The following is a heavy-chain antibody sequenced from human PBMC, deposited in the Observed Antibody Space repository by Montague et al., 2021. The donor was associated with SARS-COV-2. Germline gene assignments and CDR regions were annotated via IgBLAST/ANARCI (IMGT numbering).Heavy chain of an antibody. CDR2: IWYDGSNK. CDR3: VRDLFWGTDSGTQQRRDY. V-gene: IGHV3-33*01. Sequence: SLRLSCAASGFTFSSYGMHWVRQAPGKGLEWVAVIWYDGSNKYYADSVKGRFTISRDNSKNTLYLQMNSLRAEDTAVYYCVRDLFWGTDSGTQQRRDYWGQGTLVTVSS. D-gene: IGHD3-16*01. CDR1: GFTFSSYG. J-gene: IGHJ4*02.